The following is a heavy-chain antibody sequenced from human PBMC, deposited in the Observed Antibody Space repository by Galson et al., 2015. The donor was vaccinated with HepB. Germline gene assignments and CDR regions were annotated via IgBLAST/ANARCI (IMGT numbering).Heavy chain of an antibody. J-gene: IGHJ3*02. D-gene: IGHD2-2*01. CDR3: ARDLHGDIVVVPAAAYPGKAFDI. V-gene: IGHV1-18*01. Sequence: SVKVSCKASGYTFTSYGISWVRQAPGQGLEWMGWISAYNGNTNYAQKLQGRDTMTTDTSTSTAYMELRSLRSDDTAVYYCARDLHGDIVVVPAAAYPGKAFDIWGQGTMVTVSS. CDR1: GYTFTSYG. CDR2: ISAYNGNT.